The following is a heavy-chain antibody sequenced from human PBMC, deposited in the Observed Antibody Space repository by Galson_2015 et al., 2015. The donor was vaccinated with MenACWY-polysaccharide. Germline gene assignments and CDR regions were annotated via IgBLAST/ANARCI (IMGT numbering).Heavy chain of an antibody. Sequence: SLRLSCAASGFTFSNYAMSWVRQAPGKGLEWVSTISSSGSNTHYADSVKGRFTISRDNSKNTLSLQMNSLRAEDTAVYYCARIRCSTVKYQFAYWGQCTLVAVSS. CDR2: ISSSGSNT. V-gene: IGHV3-23*01. D-gene: IGHD2-2*01. J-gene: IGHJ4*02. CDR1: GFTFSNYA. CDR3: ARIRCSTVKYQFAY.